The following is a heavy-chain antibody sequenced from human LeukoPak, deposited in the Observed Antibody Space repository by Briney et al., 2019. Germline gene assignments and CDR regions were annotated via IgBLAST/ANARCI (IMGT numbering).Heavy chain of an antibody. Sequence: GRSLRLSCAASGFTFSSYGMHWVRQAPGKGLEWVAVIWYDGSNKYYADSVKGRFTISRDNSKNTLYLQMNSLRAEDTAVYYCARDFQGSYYYGMDVWGQGTTVIVSS. CDR3: ARDFQGSYYYGMDV. J-gene: IGHJ6*02. V-gene: IGHV3-33*01. D-gene: IGHD2-15*01. CDR2: IWYDGSNK. CDR1: GFTFSSYG.